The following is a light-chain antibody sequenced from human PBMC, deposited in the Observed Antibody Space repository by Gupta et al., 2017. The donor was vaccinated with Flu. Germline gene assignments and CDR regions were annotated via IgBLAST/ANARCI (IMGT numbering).Light chain of an antibody. CDR1: SSDIGIYDF. CDR2: EVI. J-gene: IGLJ3*02. Sequence: QSALTQPRSVAGSPGQSVTVSCTGTSSDIGIYDFVSWYQQHPGTAPKLRMYEVIKRPSGVPGRVSGSKSGNKASLSMSGLQAEDEAEDDCSSYAGSYTLVFGGGTKLTVL. CDR3: SSYAGSYTLV. V-gene: IGLV2-11*01.